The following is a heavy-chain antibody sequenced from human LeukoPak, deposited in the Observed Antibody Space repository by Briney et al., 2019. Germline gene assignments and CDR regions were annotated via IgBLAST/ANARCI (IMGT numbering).Heavy chain of an antibody. V-gene: IGHV3-23*01. CDR2: IRGGGGSA. D-gene: IGHD4-17*01. CDR1: GFTLRSYA. CDR3: ARDPNGDYIGAFDM. J-gene: IGHJ3*02. Sequence: GGSLRLSCAASGFTLRSYAMSWVRQAPGKGPEWVSAIRGGGGSAFYADSVKGRFTISRDNSKYTLFLQMNSLRAEDTAVYYCARDPNGDYIGAFDMWGPGTMVTVSS.